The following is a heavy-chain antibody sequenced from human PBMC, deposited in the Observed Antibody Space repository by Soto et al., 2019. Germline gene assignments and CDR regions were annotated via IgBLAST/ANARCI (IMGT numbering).Heavy chain of an antibody. CDR2: ISSSSSYT. Sequence: GGSLRLSCAASGFTFSDYYMSWIRQAPGKGLEWVSYISSSSSYTNYADSVKGRFTISRDNAKNSLYLQMNSLRAEDTAVYYCARDRGLGVYAITYGMDVWGQGTTVTGSS. J-gene: IGHJ6*02. CDR3: ARDRGLGVYAITYGMDV. D-gene: IGHD2-8*02. CDR1: GFTFSDYY. V-gene: IGHV3-11*06.